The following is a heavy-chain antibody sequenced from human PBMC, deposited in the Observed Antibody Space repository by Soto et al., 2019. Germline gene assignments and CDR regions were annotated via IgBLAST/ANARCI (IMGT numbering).Heavy chain of an antibody. Sequence: PSETLSLTCTVSGGSISSSSYYWGWIRQPPGKGLEWIGSIYYSGSTYYNPSLKSRVTISVDRSKNQFSLKLSSVTAADTAVYYCARSITIFGVVTTIDYWGQGTLVTVSS. CDR1: GGSISSSSYY. CDR2: IYYSGST. D-gene: IGHD3-3*01. J-gene: IGHJ4*02. CDR3: ARSITIFGVVTTIDY. V-gene: IGHV4-39*07.